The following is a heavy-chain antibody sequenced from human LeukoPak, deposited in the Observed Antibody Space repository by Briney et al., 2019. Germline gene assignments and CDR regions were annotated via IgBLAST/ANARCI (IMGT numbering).Heavy chain of an antibody. V-gene: IGHV3-7*01. D-gene: IGHD4-17*01. CDR2: IKQDGSEK. J-gene: IGHJ4*02. CDR1: GFTLRSYW. Sequence: GGSLRLSCAASGFTLRSYWMNWVRQAPGKGLEWVANIKQDGSEKHYVDSVKGRFTISRDNAQNTLYLQMNSLRAEDTAVYFCAREEGHGDYGIDYWGQGTLVTVSS. CDR3: AREEGHGDYGIDY.